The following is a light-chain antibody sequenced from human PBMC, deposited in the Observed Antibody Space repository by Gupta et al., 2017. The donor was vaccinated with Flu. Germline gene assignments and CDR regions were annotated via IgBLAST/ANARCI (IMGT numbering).Light chain of an antibody. Sequence: NFKSSQSVLYSSNNQNYLAWYQQKPGQPPKLLIYWASTRESGVPDRFSGSGSGTDFTLTISSLQAEDVAVYYCQQYYSTPLTFGGGTKVEIK. V-gene: IGKV4-1*01. CDR1: QSVLYSSNNQNY. J-gene: IGKJ4*01. CDR3: QQYYSTPLT. CDR2: WAS.